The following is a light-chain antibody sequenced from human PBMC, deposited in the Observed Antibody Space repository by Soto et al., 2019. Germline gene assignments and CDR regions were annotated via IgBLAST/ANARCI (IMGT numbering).Light chain of an antibody. V-gene: IGKV1-5*01. CDR1: QSISRS. Sequence: DIQMTQSPSTLSASVGDRVTITCRASQSISRSLARYQQKPGKAPKLLIYDASSLESGVPSRFSGSGSGTKFTLTISSLQPDDFATYYCQEYNSYSGTFGQGTKVDIK. CDR3: QEYNSYSGT. CDR2: DAS. J-gene: IGKJ1*01.